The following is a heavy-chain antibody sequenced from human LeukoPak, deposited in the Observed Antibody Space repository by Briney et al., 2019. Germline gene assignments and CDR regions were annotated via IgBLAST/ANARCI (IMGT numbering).Heavy chain of an antibody. D-gene: IGHD3-10*01. CDR2: ISNSRNYI. Sequence: GGSLRLSCAASGFTFSSYSMSWVRQAPGKGLEWVSSISNSRNYIYYADSVKGRFTISRDNAKNSLYLQMNSLRAEDTAVYYCAKDRRAGSYDYWGQGTLVTVSS. J-gene: IGHJ4*02. CDR1: GFTFSSYS. V-gene: IGHV3-21*04. CDR3: AKDRRAGSYDY.